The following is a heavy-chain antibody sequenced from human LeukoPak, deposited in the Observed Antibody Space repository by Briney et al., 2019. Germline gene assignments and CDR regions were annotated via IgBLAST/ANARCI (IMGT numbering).Heavy chain of an antibody. CDR3: ASLMSLYYFDY. CDR1: GGSISNYY. J-gene: IGHJ4*02. Sequence: SETLSLTCTVSGGSISNYYWSWIRQPPGKGLEWIGYIYYSGSTNYNPSLKSRVTISVDTSKNQFSLRLSSVTAADTAVYYCASLMSLYYFDYWGQGALVTVSS. D-gene: IGHD3-10*01. CDR2: IYYSGST. V-gene: IGHV4-59*01.